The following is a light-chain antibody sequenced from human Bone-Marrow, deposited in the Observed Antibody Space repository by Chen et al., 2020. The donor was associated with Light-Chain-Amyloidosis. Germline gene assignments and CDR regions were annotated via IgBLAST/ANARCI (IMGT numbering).Light chain of an antibody. J-gene: IGLJ2*01. CDR1: TSNIGAGYG. V-gene: IGLV1-40*01. Sequence: QSVLTQPPSVSGAPGQRVTISCTGSTSNIGAGYGVHWYQQVPGTAPKLLIYGNTNRPSGVPDRFSASKSGTSASLAITGLQAEDEADYYCQSYDSSLSSSVFGGGTKLTVL. CDR2: GNT. CDR3: QSYDSSLSSSV.